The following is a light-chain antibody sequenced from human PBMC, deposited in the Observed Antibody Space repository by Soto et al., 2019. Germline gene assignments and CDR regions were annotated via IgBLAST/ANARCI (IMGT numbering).Light chain of an antibody. J-gene: IGKJ1*01. CDR3: MQAIQTPWT. CDR2: LGS. CDR1: QSLLHSNGYNY. Sequence: DIVMTQSPLSLPVTPGEPASISCRSSQSLLHSNGYNYLDWYLQKPGQSPQLLIYLGSNRASGVPDRFSGCGSGTDFTLKISRVEAEDVGVYYCMQAIQTPWTFGQGTKVEIK. V-gene: IGKV2-28*01.